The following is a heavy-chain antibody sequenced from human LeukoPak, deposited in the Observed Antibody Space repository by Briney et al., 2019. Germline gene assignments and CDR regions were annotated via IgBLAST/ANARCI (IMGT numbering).Heavy chain of an antibody. CDR2: IIPIFGTA. Sequence: ASVKVSCKASGGTFSSYAISWVRQAPGQGLEWMGGIIPIFGTANYAQKFQGRVTITADKSTSTAYMELSSLRSEDTAVYYCAREGKYSSGWFQQNNWFDPWGEGTLVTVSS. CDR1: GGTFSSYA. J-gene: IGHJ5*02. D-gene: IGHD6-19*01. V-gene: IGHV1-69*06. CDR3: AREGKYSSGWFQQNNWFDP.